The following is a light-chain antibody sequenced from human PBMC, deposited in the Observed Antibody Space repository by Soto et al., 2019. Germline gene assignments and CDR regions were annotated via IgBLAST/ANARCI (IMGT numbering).Light chain of an antibody. CDR3: QKYDSAPRT. J-gene: IGKJ1*01. V-gene: IGKV1-27*01. Sequence: DSKMAQSPSALSASGGERVTITCRASQGISNFLAWYQQEPGKVPKLLIYAASTLQSGVPSRFSGSGSGTDFTLTISSLQPEDVATYYCQKYDSAPRTFGQGTKVDIK. CDR1: QGISNF. CDR2: AAS.